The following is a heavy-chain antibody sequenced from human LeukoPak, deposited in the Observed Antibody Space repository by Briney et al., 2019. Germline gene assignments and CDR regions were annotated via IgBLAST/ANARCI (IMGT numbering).Heavy chain of an antibody. CDR1: GFTFSSYS. D-gene: IGHD3-22*01. CDR2: ISSSSSYI. V-gene: IGHV3-21*01. J-gene: IGHJ3*02. Sequence: PGGSLRLSCAASGFTFSSYSMNWVRQAPGKGLEWVSSISSSSSYIYYADSVKGRFTISRDNAKNSLYPQMNSLRAEDTAVYYCARVLYYYDSGAFDIWGQGTMVTVSS. CDR3: ARVLYYYDSGAFDI.